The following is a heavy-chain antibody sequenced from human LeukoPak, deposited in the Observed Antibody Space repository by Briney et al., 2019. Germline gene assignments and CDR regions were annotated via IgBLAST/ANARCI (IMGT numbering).Heavy chain of an antibody. CDR2: INPNSGGT. Sequence: ASVKVSCKASGYTFTGYYMHWVRQAPGQGLEWMGRINPNSGGTNYAQKFQGRVTITRDTSASTAYMELSSLRCEDTAVYFCARDQCSSASCYEGDFDYWGQGTLVTISS. CDR3: ARDQCSSASCYEGDFDY. V-gene: IGHV1-2*06. D-gene: IGHD2-2*01. CDR1: GYTFTGYY. J-gene: IGHJ4*02.